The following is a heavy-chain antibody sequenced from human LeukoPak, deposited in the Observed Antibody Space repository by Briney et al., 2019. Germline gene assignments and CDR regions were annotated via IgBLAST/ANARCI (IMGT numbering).Heavy chain of an antibody. Sequence: SGTLSLTCTVSDGSISTSIYHWAWIRQPPGKGLECIGSIYYSGSPYYNPSLKSRVTISVDTSKNQFSLKLNSVTAADTAVYYCARMHYYYMDVWGKGTTVTVSS. CDR2: IYYSGSP. CDR3: ARMHYYYMDV. V-gene: IGHV4-39*01. J-gene: IGHJ6*03. CDR1: DGSISTSIYH.